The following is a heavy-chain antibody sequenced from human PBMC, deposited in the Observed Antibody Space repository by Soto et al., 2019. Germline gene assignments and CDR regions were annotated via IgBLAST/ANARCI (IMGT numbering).Heavy chain of an antibody. CDR2: IYYNGST. CDR3: ARGDRSSYYVYYGVDV. D-gene: IGHD3-22*01. CDR1: GASISSGGYF. V-gene: IGHV4-31*03. J-gene: IGHJ6*02. Sequence: SETLSLTCTVSGASISSGGYFWRWIRQHPGKGLEWIGYIYYNGSTYYNPSLKSRVTMSVDTSKNQFSLKLSSVTAADTAVYYCARGDRSSYYVYYGVDVWGQGTTVTVSS.